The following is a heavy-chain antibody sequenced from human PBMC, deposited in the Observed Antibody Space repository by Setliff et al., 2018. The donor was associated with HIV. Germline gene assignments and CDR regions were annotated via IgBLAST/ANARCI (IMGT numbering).Heavy chain of an antibody. CDR1: GYTFTTYA. J-gene: IGHJ4*02. CDR3: ARSFYDSCGYYLLHFDY. V-gene: IGHV1-3*03. CDR2: IKAGNGNT. Sequence: ASVKVSCKASGYTFTTYAMHWVRQAPGQRLEWMGWIKAGNGNTKYSQEFQGGVTITRDTSASTAYMELSSLRSGDMAVYYCARSFYDSCGYYLLHFDYWGQGTLVTVSS. D-gene: IGHD3-22*01.